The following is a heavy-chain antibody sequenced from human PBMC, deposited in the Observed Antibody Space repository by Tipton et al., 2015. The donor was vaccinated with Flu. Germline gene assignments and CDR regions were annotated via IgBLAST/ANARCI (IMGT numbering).Heavy chain of an antibody. J-gene: IGHJ5*01. CDR3: ARDLNGSGWFVY. Sequence: LRLSCAVSGASVKSGTYYWTWIRQSPGEELEWIGNIYYSGTTKYNPSLKGRASIFIDTSKSQFSLKLTSVTAADTAVYYCARDLNGSGWFVYWGQGTLVTVSS. V-gene: IGHV4-61*01. D-gene: IGHD6-19*01. CDR1: GASVKSGTYY. CDR2: IYYSGTT.